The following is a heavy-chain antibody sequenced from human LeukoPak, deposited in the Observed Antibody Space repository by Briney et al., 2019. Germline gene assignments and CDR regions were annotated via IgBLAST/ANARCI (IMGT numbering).Heavy chain of an antibody. CDR3: ARAGAATHPGWFDP. CDR1: GGSISSYY. J-gene: IGHJ5*02. V-gene: IGHV4-59*01. D-gene: IGHD6-13*01. CDR2: IYYSGST. Sequence: SETLSLTCTVSGGSISSYYWSWIRQPPGKGLEWIGYIYYSGSTNYNPSLKSRVTISVDTSKNQFSLKLSSVTAADTAVYYCARAGAATHPGWFDPWGQGTLVTVSS.